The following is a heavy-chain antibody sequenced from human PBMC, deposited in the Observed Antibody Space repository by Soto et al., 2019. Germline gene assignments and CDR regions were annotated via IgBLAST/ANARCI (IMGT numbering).Heavy chain of an antibody. J-gene: IGHJ5*02. V-gene: IGHV6-1*01. CDR1: GDSVSSNSAA. CDR2: TYYRSKWYN. Sequence: TLSLTCVISGDSVSSNSAAWNWIRQSPSRGLEWLGRTYYRSKWYNDYAVSVKSRITINPDTSKNQFSLQLNSVTPEDTAVYYCAREANWNSAQDWFDPWGQGTLVTVSS. CDR3: AREANWNSAQDWFDP. D-gene: IGHD1-1*01.